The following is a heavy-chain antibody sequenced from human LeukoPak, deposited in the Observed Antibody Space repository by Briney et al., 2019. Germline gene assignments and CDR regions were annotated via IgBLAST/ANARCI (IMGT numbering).Heavy chain of an antibody. Sequence: NHGESLKISCKGSGYIFTDYWITWVRQMPGKGLEWMGIVYPSNSETRYSPSFQGQVTISADKSITTAYLQWSSLKASDTAIYYCARARYSASDTQAFDYWGQGTLVTVSS. V-gene: IGHV5-51*01. CDR2: VYPSNSET. CDR1: GYIFTDYW. CDR3: ARARYSASDTQAFDY. J-gene: IGHJ4*02. D-gene: IGHD5-12*01.